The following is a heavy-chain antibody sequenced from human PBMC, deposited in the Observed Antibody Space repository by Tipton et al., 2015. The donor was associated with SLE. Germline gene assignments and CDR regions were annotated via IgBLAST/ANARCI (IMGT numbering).Heavy chain of an antibody. CDR2: IYHSGST. CDR1: GGSFSGYY. CDR3: ARDFGAD. D-gene: IGHD3-10*01. Sequence: TLSLTCAVYGGSFSGYYWSWIRQPPGKGLEWIGYIYHSGSTYYNPSLKSRVTISVDRSKNQFSLKLSSVTAADTAVYYCARDFGADWGQGTLVTVSS. J-gene: IGHJ4*02. V-gene: IGHV4-34*01.